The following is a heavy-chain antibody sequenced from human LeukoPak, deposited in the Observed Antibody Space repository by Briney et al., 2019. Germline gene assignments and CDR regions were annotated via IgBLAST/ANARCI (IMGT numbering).Heavy chain of an antibody. Sequence: GASVKVSCKASGYTFTGHYLHWVRQAPGQGLEWMGSINPDTGVSKYGQKFQGRVTMTRDTSINTAYMEVSRLRSDDMAMYYCARDLYQNWFEPWGQGTLVTVSS. J-gene: IGHJ5*02. CDR2: INPDTGVS. V-gene: IGHV1-2*02. D-gene: IGHD2/OR15-2a*01. CDR1: GYTFTGHY. CDR3: ARDLYQNWFEP.